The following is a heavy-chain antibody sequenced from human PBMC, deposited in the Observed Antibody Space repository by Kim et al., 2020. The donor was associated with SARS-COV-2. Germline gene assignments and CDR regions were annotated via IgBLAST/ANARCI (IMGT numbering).Heavy chain of an antibody. CDR1: GGSISSYY. V-gene: IGHV4-59*13. Sequence: SETLSLTCTVSGGSISSYYWSWIRQPPGKGLEWIGYIYYSGSTNYNPSLKSRVTISVDTSKNQFSLKLSSVTAADTAVYYCASTLSSSWYEGAFDIWGQGTMVTVSS. D-gene: IGHD6-13*01. CDR2: IYYSGST. J-gene: IGHJ3*02. CDR3: ASTLSSSWYEGAFDI.